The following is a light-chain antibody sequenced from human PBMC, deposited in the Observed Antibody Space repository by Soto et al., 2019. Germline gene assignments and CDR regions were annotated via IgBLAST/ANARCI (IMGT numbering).Light chain of an antibody. CDR3: SSYTSSSPLV. J-gene: IGLJ2*01. CDR1: SSDVGGYNY. Sequence: QSDLTQPASVSGSPGQSITISCTGTSSDVGGYNYVSWYQQHPGKAPKLMIYDVSNRPSGVSNRFSGSKSGNTASLTISGLQAEDEADYYCSSYTSSSPLVFGGGTKLTVL. V-gene: IGLV2-14*01. CDR2: DVS.